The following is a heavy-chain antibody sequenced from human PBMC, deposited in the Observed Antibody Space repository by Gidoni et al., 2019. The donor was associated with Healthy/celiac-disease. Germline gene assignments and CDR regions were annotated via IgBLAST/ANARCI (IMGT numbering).Heavy chain of an antibody. V-gene: IGHV4-34*01. J-gene: IGHJ4*02. Sequence: QVQLQQWGAGLLKPSETLSLTCAVYGGSFSGYYWSWIRQPPGKGLEWIGEINHSGSTNYNPSLKSRVTISVDTSKNQFSLKLSSVTAADTAVYYCAREGRNNFDYWGQGTLVTVSS. CDR2: INHSGST. CDR1: GGSFSGYY. CDR3: AREGRNNFDY.